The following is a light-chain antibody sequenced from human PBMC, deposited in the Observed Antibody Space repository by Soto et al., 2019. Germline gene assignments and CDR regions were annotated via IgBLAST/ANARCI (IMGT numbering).Light chain of an antibody. CDR2: DVS. CDR1: QSVSNY. J-gene: IGKJ4*01. Sequence: EIVLTQSPATLSLSPGERATLSCGASQSVSNYLAWYQQKPAQAPRLLIYDVSNRATGIPARFSGSGSGTYFTLTISSLEPEDFAVYYCQQRSNWPPLTFGGGTKVEIK. CDR3: QQRSNWPPLT. V-gene: IGKV3-11*01.